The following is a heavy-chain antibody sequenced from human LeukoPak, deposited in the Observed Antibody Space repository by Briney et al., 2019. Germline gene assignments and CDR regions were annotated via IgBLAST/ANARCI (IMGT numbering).Heavy chain of an antibody. V-gene: IGHV3-23*01. J-gene: IGHJ4*02. CDR1: GFTFSSYA. Sequence: PGGSLRLSCAAPGFTFSSYAMSWVRQAPGKGLEWVSAISGSGGSTYYADSVKGRFTISRDNSKNTLYLQMNSLRAEDTAVYYCANLIQLESFFDYWGQGTLVTVSS. D-gene: IGHD5-18*01. CDR2: ISGSGGST. CDR3: ANLIQLESFFDY.